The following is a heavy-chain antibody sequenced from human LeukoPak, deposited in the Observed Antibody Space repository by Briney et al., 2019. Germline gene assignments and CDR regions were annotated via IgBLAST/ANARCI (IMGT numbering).Heavy chain of an antibody. CDR3: ASTPETYYYDSSGSHAFDI. J-gene: IGHJ3*02. D-gene: IGHD3-22*01. Sequence: KPSETLSLTCTVSGGSISSYYWSWIRQPPGKGLEWIGYIYYSGSTNYNPSLKSRVTISVDTSKNQFSLKLSSVTAADTAVYYCASTPETYYYDSSGSHAFDIWGQGTMVTVSS. V-gene: IGHV4-59*01. CDR2: IYYSGST. CDR1: GGSISSYY.